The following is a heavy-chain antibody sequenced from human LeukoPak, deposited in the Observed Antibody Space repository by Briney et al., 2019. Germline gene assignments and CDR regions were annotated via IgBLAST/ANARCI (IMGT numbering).Heavy chain of an antibody. CDR1: GFTYSSYA. J-gene: IGHJ4*02. V-gene: IGHV3-23*01. Sequence: GSLRLSCAASGFTYSSYAMSWVRQAPGKGLEWVSAISGSGGSTYYADSVKGRFTISRDNSKNTLYLQMNSLRAEDTAVYYCAKYHTYYDFWSGYYTLWGQGTLVTVCS. D-gene: IGHD3-3*01. CDR3: AKYHTYYDFWSGYYTL. CDR2: ISGSGGST.